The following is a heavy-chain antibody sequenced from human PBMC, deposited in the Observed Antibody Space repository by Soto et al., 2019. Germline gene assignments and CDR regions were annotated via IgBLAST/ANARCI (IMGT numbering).Heavy chain of an antibody. J-gene: IGHJ4*02. D-gene: IGHD3-22*01. CDR1: GGTFSSYA. Sequence: SVKVSCKASGGTFSSYAISWVRHAPGQGLEWMGGIIPIFGTANYAQKFQGRVTITADESTSTAYMELSSLRSEDTAVYYCARDEGSGYYDSSGYQLDYWGQGTLVTVSS. V-gene: IGHV1-69*13. CDR3: ARDEGSGYYDSSGYQLDY. CDR2: IIPIFGTA.